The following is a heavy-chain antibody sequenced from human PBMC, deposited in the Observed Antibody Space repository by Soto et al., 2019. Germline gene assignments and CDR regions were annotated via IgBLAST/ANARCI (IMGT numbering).Heavy chain of an antibody. D-gene: IGHD6-6*01. CDR2: IYYSGST. CDR3: ARIWGIAARQGPLTFDF. V-gene: IGHV4-31*03. J-gene: IGHJ4*02. Sequence: QVRLQESGPGLVKPSQTLSLTCTVSGGSISSGGYYWSWIRQHPVKGLEWIGYIYYSGSTYYNPSLNRRVTISVDTSKNQFSLKLSSVTAADTAVYYCARIWGIAARQGPLTFDFWGQGTLVTVSS. CDR1: GGSISSGGYY.